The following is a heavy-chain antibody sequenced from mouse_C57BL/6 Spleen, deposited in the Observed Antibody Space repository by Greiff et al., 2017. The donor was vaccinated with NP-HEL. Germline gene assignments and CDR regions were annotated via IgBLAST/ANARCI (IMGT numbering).Heavy chain of an antibody. Sequence: EVQLQQSGPVLVKPGASVKMSCKASGYTFTDYYMNWVKQSHGKSLEWIGVINPYNGGTSYNQKFKGKATLTVDKSSSTAYMELNSLTSEDSAVYYCARRDSNSFAYWGKGTLVTVSA. CDR3: ARRDSNSFAY. J-gene: IGHJ3*01. V-gene: IGHV1-19*01. D-gene: IGHD2-5*01. CDR2: INPYNGGT. CDR1: GYTFTDYY.